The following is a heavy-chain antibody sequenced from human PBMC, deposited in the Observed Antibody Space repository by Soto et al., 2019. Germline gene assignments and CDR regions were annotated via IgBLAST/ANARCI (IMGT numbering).Heavy chain of an antibody. Sequence: PSETLSLTCAVSSGSISSSNWWSWVRQPPGKGLEWIGEIYHSGSTNYNPSLKSRVTISVDKSKNQFSLKLSSVTAADTAVYYCASSLGDYIWGSYRPPANWGQGTLVTVSS. CDR1: SGSISSSNW. J-gene: IGHJ4*02. CDR3: ASSLGDYIWGSYRPPAN. V-gene: IGHV4-4*02. D-gene: IGHD3-16*02. CDR2: IYHSGST.